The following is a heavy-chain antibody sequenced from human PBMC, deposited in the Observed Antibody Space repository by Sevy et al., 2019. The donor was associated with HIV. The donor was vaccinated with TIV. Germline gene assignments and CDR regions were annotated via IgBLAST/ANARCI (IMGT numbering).Heavy chain of an antibody. V-gene: IGHV1-46*01. CDR3: VRADPAHPFDS. Sequence: ASVKVSCEASGDTFTNYYMHWVRQAPGQGLEWMGIINPDGDSANYTQQFQGRVTMTTDTSTSTIYMELSSLRSEDTAVYYCVRADPAHPFDSWGQGTLVTVSS. J-gene: IGHJ4*02. CDR2: INPDGDSA. CDR1: GDTFTNYY.